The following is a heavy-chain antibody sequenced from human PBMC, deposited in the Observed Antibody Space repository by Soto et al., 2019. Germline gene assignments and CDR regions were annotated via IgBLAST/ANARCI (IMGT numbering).Heavy chain of an antibody. Sequence: GGSLRLSCAASGFTFSSYGMHWVRQAPGKGLEWVAVIWYDGSNKYYADSVKGRFTISRDNSKNTLYLQMNSLRAEDTAVYYCARDCINIVLVPAAMDYYYYGTDVWGQGTTVTVSS. V-gene: IGHV3-33*01. D-gene: IGHD2-2*01. CDR1: GFTFSSYG. CDR2: IWYDGSNK. J-gene: IGHJ6*02. CDR3: ARDCINIVLVPAAMDYYYYGTDV.